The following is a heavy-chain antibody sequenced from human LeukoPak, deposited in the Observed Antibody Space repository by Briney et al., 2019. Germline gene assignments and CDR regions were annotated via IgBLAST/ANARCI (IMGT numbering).Heavy chain of an antibody. Sequence: GGSLRLSCAASGFTFSSYGMHWVRQAPGKGLEWVAVISYDGSIKYYADSLKGRFTISRDNSKNTLSLRMNSLRAEDTAVYYCATEIDYGDYVHNFDYWGQGTLVTVSS. D-gene: IGHD4-17*01. CDR3: ATEIDYGDYVHNFDY. J-gene: IGHJ4*02. CDR2: ISYDGSIK. V-gene: IGHV3-30*03. CDR1: GFTFSSYG.